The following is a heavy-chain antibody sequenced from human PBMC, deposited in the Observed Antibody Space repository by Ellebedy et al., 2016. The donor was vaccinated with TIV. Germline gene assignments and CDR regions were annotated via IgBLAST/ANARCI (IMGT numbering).Heavy chain of an antibody. V-gene: IGHV4-34*12. D-gene: IGHD2-2*01. Sequence: MPSETLSLTCAVYGGSFSTYYWNWIRQPPGKGLEWIGEIIHSGSTSYNPSLESRVTVSVDTSKNQVSLKLNSVTAADTAVYYCAAGWVPAAPLQPWGQGTLVTVSS. J-gene: IGHJ5*02. CDR1: GGSFSTYY. CDR2: IIHSGST. CDR3: AAGWVPAAPLQP.